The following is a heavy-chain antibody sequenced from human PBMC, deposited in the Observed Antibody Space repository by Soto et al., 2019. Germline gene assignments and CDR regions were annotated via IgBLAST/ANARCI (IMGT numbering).Heavy chain of an antibody. Sequence: SVKVSCKASGGTFSSYAISWVRQAPGQGLEWMGGIIPIFGTANYAQKFQGRVTITADESTSTAYMELSSLRSEDTAVYYCATSRRSGSYSVDYWGQGTLVTVPS. J-gene: IGHJ4*02. CDR2: IIPIFGTA. V-gene: IGHV1-69*13. CDR3: ATSRRSGSYSVDY. D-gene: IGHD1-26*01. CDR1: GGTFSSYA.